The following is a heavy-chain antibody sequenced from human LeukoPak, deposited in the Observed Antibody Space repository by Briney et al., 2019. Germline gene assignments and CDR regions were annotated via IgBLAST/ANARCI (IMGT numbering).Heavy chain of an antibody. V-gene: IGHV3-21*01. D-gene: IGHD3-22*01. J-gene: IGHJ4*02. CDR1: GFTFSSYS. Sequence: GGSLRLSCAASGFTFSSYSMNWVRQAPGKGLEWVSSISSSSSYIYYADSVKGRFTISRDNAKNSLYLQMNSLRAEDTAVYYCARDYYDSSGYYLETDYWGQGTRVTVSS. CDR2: ISSSSSYI. CDR3: ARDYYDSSGYYLETDY.